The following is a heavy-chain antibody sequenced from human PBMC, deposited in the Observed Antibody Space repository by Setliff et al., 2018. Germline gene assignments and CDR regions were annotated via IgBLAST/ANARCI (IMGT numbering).Heavy chain of an antibody. V-gene: IGHV1-18*01. Sequence: ASVKVSCKASGYSFSTYAMSWIRQAPGQGLEWMGWIGGSTDNTNYAQKFRGRVTLTKDTSTNTKYMELRSLRSDDTAMYYCARDTHQWDPLYFDSWGQGTLVTVSS. CDR2: IGGSTDNT. CDR1: GYSFSTYA. CDR3: ARDTHQWDPLYFDS. J-gene: IGHJ4*02. D-gene: IGHD1-26*01.